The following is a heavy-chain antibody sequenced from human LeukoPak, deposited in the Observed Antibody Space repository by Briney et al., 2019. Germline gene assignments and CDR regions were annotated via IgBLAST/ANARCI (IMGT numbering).Heavy chain of an antibody. CDR3: ARASYSYNINGWVPFDY. D-gene: IGHD3-22*01. Sequence: SETLSLTCTVSGGSISSYYWSWIRQPAGKGLEWIGRIYTSGSTNYNPSLKSRVTISGDTSKNQFSLRLSSVTAADTAVYYCARASYSYNINGWVPFDYWGQGTLVTVSS. J-gene: IGHJ4*02. V-gene: IGHV4-4*07. CDR2: IYTSGST. CDR1: GGSISSYY.